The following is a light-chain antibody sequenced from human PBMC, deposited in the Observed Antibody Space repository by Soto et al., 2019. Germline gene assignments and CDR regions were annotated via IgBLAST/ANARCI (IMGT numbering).Light chain of an antibody. Sequence: ETLLTQSPATLSVSPGERATLSCRASQSVRDNLAWYQQKPGQAPRLLIYGASTRAPGIPDRFSGSGFGTEFSLTISSLQSEDFAVYYYQQHNDWPPSTFGQGTKLEIK. V-gene: IGKV3-15*01. CDR1: QSVRDN. J-gene: IGKJ2*01. CDR3: QQHNDWPPST. CDR2: GAS.